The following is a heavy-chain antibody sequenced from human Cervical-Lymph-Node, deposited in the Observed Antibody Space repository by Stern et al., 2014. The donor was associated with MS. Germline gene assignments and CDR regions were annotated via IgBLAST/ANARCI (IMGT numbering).Heavy chain of an antibody. Sequence: QVQLVQSGAEVKKPGASVKVSCKASGYTFTSYGISWGRQAPGQGLEWMGWLSAYNGNTNYAQKLQGRVTMTTDTSTSTAYMELRSLRSDDTAVYYCARGGYCSSTSCYATYFYYYYGMDVWGQGTTVTVSS. D-gene: IGHD2-2*01. V-gene: IGHV1-18*04. CDR1: GYTFTSYG. J-gene: IGHJ6*02. CDR2: LSAYNGNT. CDR3: ARGGYCSSTSCYATYFYYYYGMDV.